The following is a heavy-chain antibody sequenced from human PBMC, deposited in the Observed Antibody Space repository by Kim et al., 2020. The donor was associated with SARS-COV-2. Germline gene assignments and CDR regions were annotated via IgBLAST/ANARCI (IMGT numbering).Heavy chain of an antibody. J-gene: IGHJ4*02. D-gene: IGHD7-27*01. Sequence: ASVKVSCKASGYSITGYQMHWVRQAPGQGLDWMGRIIPSSGGTDYAQKFQGRVAMTRDTSISTAYMELSRLTSDDTAVYYCARDHNWGADYWGQGTPVTVSS. CDR1: GYSITGYQ. V-gene: IGHV1-2*06. CDR2: IIPSSGGT. CDR3: ARDHNWGADY.